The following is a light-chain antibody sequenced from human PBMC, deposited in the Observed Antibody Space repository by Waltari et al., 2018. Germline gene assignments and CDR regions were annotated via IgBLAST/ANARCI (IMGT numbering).Light chain of an antibody. V-gene: IGKV3-11*01. CDR1: QNVSTY. CDR3: QQRRNWYT. CDR2: DAF. J-gene: IGKJ2*01. Sequence: EIVLTQSPGTLSVSPGERATLSCRASQNVSTYLGWYQQKLGQPPRLLVYDAFKRATGVPARFSGSGSGTDFTLTISSLEPEDSAVYYCQQRRNWYTFGQGTKLEIE.